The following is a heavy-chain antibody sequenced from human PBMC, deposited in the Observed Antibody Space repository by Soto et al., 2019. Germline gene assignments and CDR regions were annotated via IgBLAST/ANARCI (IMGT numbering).Heavy chain of an antibody. V-gene: IGHV4-31*03. D-gene: IGHD3-10*01. CDR3: ARDTVLPRGWYYGMDV. CDR2: IYYSGST. CDR1: SGSIISGGYY. Sequence: SETLSLTCTVSSGSIISGGYYCIWIREHPWKGLEWIGYIYYSGSTYYNPSLKSRVTISVDTSKNQFSLKLSSVTAADTAVYYCARDTVLPRGWYYGMDVWGQGTTVTVSS. J-gene: IGHJ6*02.